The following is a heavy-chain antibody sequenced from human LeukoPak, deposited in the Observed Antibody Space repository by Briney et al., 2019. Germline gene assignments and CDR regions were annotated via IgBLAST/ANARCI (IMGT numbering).Heavy chain of an antibody. J-gene: IGHJ6*03. Sequence: ASVKVSCKASGYTFTGYYMHWVRQAPGQGLEWMGWTNPNSGGTNYAQKFQGRVTMTRDTSISTAYMELSRLRSDDTAVYYCAAGPGYYYYYMDVWGKGTTVTVSS. CDR1: GYTFTGYY. CDR2: TNPNSGGT. V-gene: IGHV1-2*02. D-gene: IGHD1-14*01. CDR3: AAGPGYYYYYMDV.